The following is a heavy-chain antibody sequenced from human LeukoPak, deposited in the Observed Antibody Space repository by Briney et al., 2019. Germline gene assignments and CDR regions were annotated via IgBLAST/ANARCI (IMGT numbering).Heavy chain of an antibody. CDR1: GGTIRGYY. J-gene: IGHJ4*02. CDR3: ARLTPLGPYYFDY. CDR2: IYYTGST. Sequence: SETLSLTCSVFGGTIRGYYWSWIRQPPGKGLEWIGYIYYTGSTNYNPSLKSRVTISVDTSKKQFSLTLNSVTAADTAVYYCARLTPLGPYYFDYWGQGTLVTVSS. V-gene: IGHV4-59*08. D-gene: IGHD4-23*01.